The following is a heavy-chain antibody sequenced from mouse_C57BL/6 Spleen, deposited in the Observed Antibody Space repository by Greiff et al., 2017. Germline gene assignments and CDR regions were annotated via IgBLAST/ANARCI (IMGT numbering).Heavy chain of an antibody. CDR2: ISNGGGST. Sequence: EVHLVESGGGLVQPGGSLKLSCAASGFTFSDYYMYWVRQTPEKRLEWVAYISNGGGSTYYPDTVKGRFTISRDNAKNTLYLQMSRLKSEDTAMYYCARRPYYDYDRWYFDVWGTGTTVTVSS. D-gene: IGHD2-4*01. CDR1: GFTFSDYY. V-gene: IGHV5-12*01. J-gene: IGHJ1*03. CDR3: ARRPYYDYDRWYFDV.